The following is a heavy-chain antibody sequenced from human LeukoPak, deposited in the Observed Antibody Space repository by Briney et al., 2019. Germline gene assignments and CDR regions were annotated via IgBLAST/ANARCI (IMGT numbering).Heavy chain of an antibody. CDR3: ARGGLVTTFLGYFDF. Sequence: ASVKVSCKASGYTFTGYYIHWVRQAPGQGLEWMGWINPNSGGTKYAQKFQGRVSMTRDTSINTAYMELNRLTSDDTAIYYCARGGLVTTFLGYFDFWGQGTLVTVSS. D-gene: IGHD4-11*01. CDR2: INPNSGGT. CDR1: GYTFTGYY. V-gene: IGHV1-2*02. J-gene: IGHJ4*02.